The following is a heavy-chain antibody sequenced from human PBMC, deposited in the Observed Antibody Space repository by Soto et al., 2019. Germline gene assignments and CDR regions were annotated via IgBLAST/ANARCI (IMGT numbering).Heavy chain of an antibody. CDR2: IYYSGST. V-gene: IGHV4-39*01. CDR1: GGSISSSSYY. D-gene: IGHD6-13*01. Sequence: SETLSLTCTVSGGSISSSSYYWGWIRQPPGKGLEWIGSIYYSGSTYYNPSLKSRITISVDTSKNQFSLKLSSVTAADTAVYYCASGFEEQLVRWNWFDPWGQGTLVTVSS. CDR3: ASGFEEQLVRWNWFDP. J-gene: IGHJ5*02.